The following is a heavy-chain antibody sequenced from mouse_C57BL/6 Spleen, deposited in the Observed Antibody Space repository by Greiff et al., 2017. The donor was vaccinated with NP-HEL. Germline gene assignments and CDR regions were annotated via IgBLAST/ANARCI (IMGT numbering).Heavy chain of an antibody. CDR1: GYTFTSYW. CDR3: ARRYGYSLNYFDY. V-gene: IGHV1-64*01. D-gene: IGHD2-2*01. J-gene: IGHJ2*01. CDR2: IHPNSGST. Sequence: VQLQQPGTELVKPGASVKLSCKASGYTFTSYWMHWVKQRPGQGLEWIGMIHPNSGSTNYNEKFKSKATLTVDKSSSTAYMQLSSLTSEDSAVYYCARRYGYSLNYFDYWGQGTTLTVSS.